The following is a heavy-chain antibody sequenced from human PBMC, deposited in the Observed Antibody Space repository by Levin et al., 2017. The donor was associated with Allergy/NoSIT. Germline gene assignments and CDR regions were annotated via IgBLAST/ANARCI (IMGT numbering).Heavy chain of an antibody. D-gene: IGHD6-13*01. CDR1: GLPFSNYG. CDR2: ISNDGRRK. CDR3: ADHPSGVDLASADH. J-gene: IGHJ4*02. Sequence: GGSLRLSCAASGLPFSNYGMHWIRQAPGKGLEWVAVISNDGRRKYYADSVKGRFTISRENSWNTLYLQMNSLRADDTAVYYCADHPSGVDLASADHWGQGTLVTVSS. V-gene: IGHV3-30*03.